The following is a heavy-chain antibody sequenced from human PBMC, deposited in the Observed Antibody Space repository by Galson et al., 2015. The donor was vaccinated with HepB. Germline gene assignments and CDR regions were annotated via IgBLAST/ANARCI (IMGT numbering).Heavy chain of an antibody. V-gene: IGHV3-43*01. CDR3: AKDLGVEATDYYGMDV. J-gene: IGHJ6*02. Sequence: SLRLSCAASGFTFDDYTMHWVRQAPGKGLEWVSLISWDGGSTYYADSVKGRFTISRDNSKNSLYLQMNSLRTEDTALYYCAKDLGVEATDYYGMDVWGQGTTVTVSS. CDR1: GFTFDDYT. D-gene: IGHD1-26*01. CDR2: ISWDGGST.